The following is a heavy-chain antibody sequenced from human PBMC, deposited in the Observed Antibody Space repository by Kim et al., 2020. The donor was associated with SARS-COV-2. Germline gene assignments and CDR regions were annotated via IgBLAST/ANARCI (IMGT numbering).Heavy chain of an antibody. Sequence: SVKVSCKASGGTFSSYAISWVRQAPGQGLEWMGGIIPIFGTANYAQKFQGRVTITADESTSTAYMELSSLRSEDTAVYYCARGLLGNYYYYGMDVWGQGTTVTVSS. J-gene: IGHJ6*02. CDR1: GGTFSSYA. D-gene: IGHD7-27*01. CDR2: IIPIFGTA. CDR3: ARGLLGNYYYYGMDV. V-gene: IGHV1-69*13.